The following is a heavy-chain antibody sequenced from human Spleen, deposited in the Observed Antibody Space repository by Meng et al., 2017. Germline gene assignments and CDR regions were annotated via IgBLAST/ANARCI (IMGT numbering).Heavy chain of an antibody. CDR3: ASWIYSCGWQ. V-gene: IGHV4-34*01. D-gene: IGHD6-25*01. CDR1: GGSFSDYY. CDR2: IYHGGDT. J-gene: IGHJ4*02. Sequence: QVQLRQWGPGSLNPSEPLSLTCVVSGGSFSDYYWSWIRQPPGKGLEWIGEIYHGGDTNYNPSLKSRVTIAIDRSKNQFSLKLSSVTAADTAVYYCASWIYSCGWQWGQGTLVTVSS.